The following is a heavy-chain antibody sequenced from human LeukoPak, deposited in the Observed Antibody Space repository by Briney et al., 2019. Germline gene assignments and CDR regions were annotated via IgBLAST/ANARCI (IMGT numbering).Heavy chain of an antibody. J-gene: IGHJ4*02. Sequence: PGGSLRLSCAASGFTFSSYSMTWVRQAPGRGLEWVSASGSAARTFYADSVKGRFTISRDNSKNTLSLQMNSLRAEDTAVYYCAKRGPGSPESGKYYFDYWGQGTLVTVSS. CDR3: AKRGPGSPESGKYYFDY. V-gene: IGHV3-23*01. CDR1: GFTFSSYS. CDR2: SGSAART. D-gene: IGHD3-10*01.